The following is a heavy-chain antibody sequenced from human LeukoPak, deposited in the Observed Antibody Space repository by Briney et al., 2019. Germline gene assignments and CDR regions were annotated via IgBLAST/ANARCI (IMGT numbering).Heavy chain of an antibody. J-gene: IGHJ4*02. V-gene: IGHV1-2*02. Sequence: ASVKVSCKASGYTFTGYYMHWVRQAPGQGLEWMGWINPNSGGTNYAQKFQGRVTMTRDTSISTAYMELSRLRSDDTAVYYCARERTWMVAATEIDYWGQGTLVTVSS. D-gene: IGHD2-15*01. CDR2: INPNSGGT. CDR3: ARERTWMVAATEIDY. CDR1: GYTFTGYY.